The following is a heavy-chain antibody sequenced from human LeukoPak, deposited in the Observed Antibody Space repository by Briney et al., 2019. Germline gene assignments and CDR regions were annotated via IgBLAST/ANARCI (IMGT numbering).Heavy chain of an antibody. V-gene: IGHV3-74*01. D-gene: IGHD6-19*01. J-gene: IGHJ4*02. CDR2: INSDGSST. Sequence: GGSLGLSCAASGFTFSSYWMHWVRQAPGKGLVWVSRINSDGSSTSYADSVKGRFTISRDNAKNTLYVQMNSLRAEDTAVYYCASSWTIAEGGREYYFKFWGQGTLVTVSS. CDR3: ASSWTIAEGGREYYFKF. CDR1: GFTFSSYW.